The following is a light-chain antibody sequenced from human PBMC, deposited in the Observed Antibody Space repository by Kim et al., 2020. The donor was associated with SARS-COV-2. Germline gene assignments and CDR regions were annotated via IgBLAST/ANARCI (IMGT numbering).Light chain of an antibody. Sequence: SPGASATHTCRASQSIISNYLAWYQQKPGQAPRLLIYGASSRATGIPDRFSGSGSGTDFTLTITRLEPEDFAVYYCQQYSSSPATFGQGTKVEVK. CDR3: QQYSSSPAT. V-gene: IGKV3-20*01. CDR1: QSIISNY. CDR2: GAS. J-gene: IGKJ1*01.